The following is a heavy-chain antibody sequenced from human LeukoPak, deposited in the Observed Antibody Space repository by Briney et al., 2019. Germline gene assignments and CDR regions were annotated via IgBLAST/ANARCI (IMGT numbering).Heavy chain of an antibody. CDR1: GFTFSVYA. CDR2: ISGGGGST. V-gene: IGHV3-23*01. J-gene: IGHJ4*02. CDR3: AKGKIQLWLWTNYFDY. Sequence: GGSLRLSCAASGFTFSVYAMSWVRQAPGQGLEWVSAISGGGGSTYYADSVKGRFTISRDNSKNTLYLQMNSLRAEDTAVYYCAKGKIQLWLWTNYFDYWGQGTLVTVSS. D-gene: IGHD5-18*01.